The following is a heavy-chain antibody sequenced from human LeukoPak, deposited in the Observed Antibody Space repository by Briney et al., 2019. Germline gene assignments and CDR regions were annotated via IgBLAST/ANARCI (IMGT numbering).Heavy chain of an antibody. D-gene: IGHD3-9*01. CDR2: ISSSGSTI. V-gene: IGHV3-11*01. CDR1: GFTFSDYY. Sequence: GGSLRLSCAASGFTFSDYYMSWIRQAPGKGLEWVSYISSSGSTIYYADSVKGRFTISRDNAKNSLYLQMYSLRAEDTAVYHCARPIRYDILTGYSDAFDIWGQGTMVTDSS. CDR3: ARPIRYDILTGYSDAFDI. J-gene: IGHJ3*02.